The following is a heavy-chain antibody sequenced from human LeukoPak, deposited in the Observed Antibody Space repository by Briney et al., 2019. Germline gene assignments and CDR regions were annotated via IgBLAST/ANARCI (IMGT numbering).Heavy chain of an antibody. V-gene: IGHV1-69*05. Sequence: SVRVSCKASGGSFNGYAISWVRQAPGQGPEWVGAIIPLFETSKYAPKLQGRVTITTDESTSTAYLELSSLTCDDTAVYYCARYRRDWYYDLWGRGTLVTVSS. J-gene: IGHJ2*01. D-gene: IGHD3-16*02. CDR1: GGSFNGYA. CDR3: ARYRRDWYYDL. CDR2: IIPLFETS.